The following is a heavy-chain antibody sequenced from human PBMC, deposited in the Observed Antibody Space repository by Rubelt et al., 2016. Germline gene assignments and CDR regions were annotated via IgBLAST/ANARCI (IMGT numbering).Heavy chain of an antibody. V-gene: IGHV4-34*01. Sequence: QVQLQQWGAGLLKPSETLSLTCAVYGGSFSGYYWSWIRQPPGKGLEWIGEINHSGSTNYNPYLKSQGNRSIDTAENHVALKLGSVTGADTAVYYCARFRCGGSCRPPNFYYYYGMDVWGQGTTVTVSS. D-gene: IGHD2-15*01. CDR1: GGSFSGYY. J-gene: IGHJ6*02. CDR3: ARFRCGGSCRPPNFYYYYGMDV. CDR2: INHSGST.